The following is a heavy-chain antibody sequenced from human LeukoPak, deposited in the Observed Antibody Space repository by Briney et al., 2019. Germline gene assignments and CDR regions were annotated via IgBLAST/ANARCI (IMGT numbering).Heavy chain of an antibody. CDR2: ISAYNGNT. V-gene: IGHV1-18*01. D-gene: IGHD1-26*01. CDR3: ARDPTIVGATDGELDP. J-gene: IGHJ5*02. Sequence: ASVTVSCKASGYTFTSYGISWVRQAPGQGLEWMGWISAYNGNTNYAQKLQGRATMTTDTSTSTAYMELRSLRSGDTAVYYCARDPTIVGATDGELDPWGQGTLVTVSS. CDR1: GYTFTSYG.